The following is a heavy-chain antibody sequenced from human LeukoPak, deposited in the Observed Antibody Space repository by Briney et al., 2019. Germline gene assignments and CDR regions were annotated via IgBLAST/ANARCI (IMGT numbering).Heavy chain of an antibody. CDR3: AKDHRYSFDY. J-gene: IGHJ4*02. Sequence: PGGSLRLSCTASGFTFSSYALSCVRQAPGQGLEWVSATSGNGAKTYYADSVKGRFTISRDNSKNTLYLQMNSLRVEDTAVYYCAKDHRYSFDYWGQGILVTVSS. V-gene: IGHV3-23*01. CDR1: GFTFSSYA. D-gene: IGHD3-10*01. CDR2: TSGNGAKT.